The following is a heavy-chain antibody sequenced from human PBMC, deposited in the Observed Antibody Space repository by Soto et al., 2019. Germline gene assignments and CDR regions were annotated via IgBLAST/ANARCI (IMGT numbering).Heavy chain of an antibody. D-gene: IGHD3-3*01. CDR3: ARSGYYIYDYYYGMDV. J-gene: IGHJ6*02. CDR1: GYTFTSYD. CDR2: MNPNSGNT. V-gene: IGHV1-8*01. Sequence: GESLKISCKASGYTFTSYDINWVRQATGQGLEWMGWMNPNSGNTGYAQKFQGGVTMTRNTSISTAYMELSSLRSEDTAVYYCARSGYYIYDYYYGMDVWGQGTTVTVSS.